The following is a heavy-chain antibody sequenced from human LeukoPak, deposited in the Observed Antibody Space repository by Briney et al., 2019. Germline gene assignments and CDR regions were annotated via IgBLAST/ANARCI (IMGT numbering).Heavy chain of an antibody. J-gene: IGHJ6*02. D-gene: IGHD6-13*01. CDR1: GCTFTGYY. Sequence: ASVKVSCKASGCTFTGYYMHWVRQAPGQGLEWMGWINPNSGGTNYAQKFQGRVTMTRDTPISTAYMELSRLRSDDTAVYYCARDPYSSSWSYYYYGMDVWGQGTTVTVSS. V-gene: IGHV1-2*02. CDR3: ARDPYSSSWSYYYYGMDV. CDR2: INPNSGGT.